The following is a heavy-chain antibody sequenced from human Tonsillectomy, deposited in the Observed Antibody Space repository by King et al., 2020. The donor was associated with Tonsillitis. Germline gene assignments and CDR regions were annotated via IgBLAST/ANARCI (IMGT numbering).Heavy chain of an antibody. CDR3: AKDRSGSGWYYYGMDV. CDR2: ISYDGSNK. Sequence: VQLVESGGGVVQPGRSLRLSCAASGFTFSSYAMHWVRQAPGKGLEWVAVISYDGSNKFYADSVKGRFTISRDNSKNTLYLQVNSLRAEDTAVYYCAKDRSGSGWYYYGMDVWGQGTTVTVSS. V-gene: IGHV3-30*18. D-gene: IGHD6-19*01. CDR1: GFTFSSYA. J-gene: IGHJ6*02.